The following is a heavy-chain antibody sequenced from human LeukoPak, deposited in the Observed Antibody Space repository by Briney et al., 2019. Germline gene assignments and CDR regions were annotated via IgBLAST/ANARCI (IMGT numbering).Heavy chain of an antibody. V-gene: IGHV1-69*13. Sequence: SVKVSCKASGGTFSSYAISWVRQAPGQGLEWMGGIIPIFGTANYAQKFQGRVTITADESTSTAYMELSSLRSEDTAVYYCARDEGYCSSTSRYLFDYWGQGTLVTVSS. CDR1: GGTFSSYA. J-gene: IGHJ4*02. CDR3: ARDEGYCSSTSRYLFDY. D-gene: IGHD2-2*01. CDR2: IIPIFGTA.